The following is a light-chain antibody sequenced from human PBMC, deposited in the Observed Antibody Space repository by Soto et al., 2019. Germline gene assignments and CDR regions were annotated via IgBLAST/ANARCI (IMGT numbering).Light chain of an antibody. V-gene: IGLV1-44*01. CDR1: SSNIGSNN. J-gene: IGLJ1*01. Sequence: QSVLTQAPSASGTPGQRVTISCSGSSSNIGSNNVNWYQQVPGTAPKFLIYSNNQRPSGDPDRFSGSNSSTSASLAISGLQSEDEADYYCAVWDDSLNGHVFGGGTKVTVL. CDR3: AVWDDSLNGHV. CDR2: SNN.